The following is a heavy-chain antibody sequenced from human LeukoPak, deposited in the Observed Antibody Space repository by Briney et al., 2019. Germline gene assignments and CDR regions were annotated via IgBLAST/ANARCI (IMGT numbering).Heavy chain of an antibody. Sequence: ASVKVSCKASGYTFTTYGIIWVRQAPGQGLEWMGWISAYNGNTNYAQRLQGRVTMTTDTSTSTAYMEQRSLRSDDTAVYYCARAGDFWSGSHFDYWGQGTLVTVSS. D-gene: IGHD3-3*01. V-gene: IGHV1-18*01. J-gene: IGHJ4*02. CDR1: GYTFTTYG. CDR3: ARAGDFWSGSHFDY. CDR2: ISAYNGNT.